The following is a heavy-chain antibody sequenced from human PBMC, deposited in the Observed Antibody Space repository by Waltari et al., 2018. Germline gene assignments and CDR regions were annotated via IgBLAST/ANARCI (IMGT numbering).Heavy chain of an antibody. CDR2: IYHSGST. CDR1: GYSISSGYY. J-gene: IGHJ4*02. V-gene: IGHV4-38-2*01. CDR3: ARHGQGDFWSGYYNYFDY. D-gene: IGHD3-3*01. Sequence: QVQLQESGPGLVKPSETLSLTCAVSGYSISSGYYWGWIRQPPGKGLEWIGSIYHSGSTYYNPSLKSRVTISVDTSKNQFSLKLSSVTAADTAVYYCARHGQGDFWSGYYNYFDYWGQGTLVTVSS.